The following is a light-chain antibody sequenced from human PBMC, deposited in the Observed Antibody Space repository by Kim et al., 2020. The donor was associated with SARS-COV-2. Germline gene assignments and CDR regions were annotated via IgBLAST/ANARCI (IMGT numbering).Light chain of an antibody. CDR3: GTWDSSLSAGV. V-gene: IGLV1-51*01. Sequence: GQKVTITSSGSSSNIGNKYVSWYQQLPGTAPKLLIYDNNKRPSGIPDRFSGSKSGTSATLGITGLQTGDEADYYCGTWDSSLSAGVFGGGTQLTVL. J-gene: IGLJ2*01. CDR2: DNN. CDR1: SSNIGNKY.